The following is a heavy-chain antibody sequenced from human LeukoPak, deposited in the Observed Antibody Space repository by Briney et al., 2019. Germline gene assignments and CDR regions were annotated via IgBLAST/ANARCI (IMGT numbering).Heavy chain of an antibody. CDR2: IYYSGST. V-gene: IGHV4-59*01. Sequence: SETLSLTCTVSGGSISSYYWSWIRQPPGKGLEWIGYIYYSGSTNYNPSLKSRVTISVDTSKNQFSLKLGSVTAADTAVYYCARVGSYCSGGSCYSYYFDYWGQGTLVTVSS. D-gene: IGHD2-15*01. J-gene: IGHJ4*02. CDR3: ARVGSYCSGGSCYSYYFDY. CDR1: GGSISSYY.